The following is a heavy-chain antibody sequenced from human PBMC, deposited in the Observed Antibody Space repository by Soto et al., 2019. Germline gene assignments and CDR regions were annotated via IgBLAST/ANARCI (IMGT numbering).Heavy chain of an antibody. CDR1: GFTFSSYA. CDR3: ARELRVHSDY. Sequence: PGGSLRLSCAASGFTFSSYAMSWVRQAPGKGLEWVAAISGSGGSTYYAVSGKGRFTISRDNSKNTLYLQMNSLRAEDTAVYYCARELRVHSDYWGQGTLVTVSS. V-gene: IGHV3-23*01. CDR2: ISGSGGST. J-gene: IGHJ4*02. D-gene: IGHD4-17*01.